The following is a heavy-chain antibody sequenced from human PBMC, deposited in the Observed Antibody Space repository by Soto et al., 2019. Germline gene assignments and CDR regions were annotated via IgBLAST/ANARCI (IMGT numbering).Heavy chain of an antibody. CDR1: GGSFSGYY. D-gene: IGHD6-19*01. CDR2: INHSGRT. V-gene: IGHV4-34*01. J-gene: IGHJ4*02. Sequence: PSETLSLTCAVYGGSFSGYYWSWIRQPPGKGLEWLGEINHSGRTNYNPSLKSRVTISVDTSKNQFSLKLSSVTAADTAVYYCATRRRRIVVAGTPFDYWGQGTLVTVSS. CDR3: ATRRRRIVVAGTPFDY.